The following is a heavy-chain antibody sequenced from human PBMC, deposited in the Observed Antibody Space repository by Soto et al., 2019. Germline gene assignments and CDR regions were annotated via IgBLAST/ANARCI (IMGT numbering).Heavy chain of an antibody. CDR1: GFTLSSYG. J-gene: IGHJ4*02. CDR2: ISAYNGNT. D-gene: IGHD3-22*01. V-gene: IGHV1-18*01. CDR3: ARDSHSGYYYELDY. Sequence: APVKVSRKASGFTLSSYGISWGGQAPGQGLEWMGWISAYNGNTNYAQKLQGRVTMTTDTSTSTAYMELRSLRSDDTAVYYCARDSHSGYYYELDYWGQGTLVTVSS.